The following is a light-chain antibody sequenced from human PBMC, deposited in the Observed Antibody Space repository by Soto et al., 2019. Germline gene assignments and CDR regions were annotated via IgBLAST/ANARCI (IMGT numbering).Light chain of an antibody. CDR3: LQHNSYPWS. J-gene: IGKJ1*01. Sequence: DIQMTPSPSSLSASVGDRVTITCRASQGIRNELGWYQQKPGQAPKRLIYDASSLQSGVPSRFSGSGSWTEFTLTITSLQPEDFATYYSLQHNSYPWSFGQGTKVEIK. CDR2: DAS. CDR1: QGIRNE. V-gene: IGKV1-17*01.